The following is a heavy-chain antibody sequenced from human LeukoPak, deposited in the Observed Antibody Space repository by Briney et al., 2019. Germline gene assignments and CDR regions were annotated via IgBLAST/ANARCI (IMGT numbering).Heavy chain of an antibody. V-gene: IGHV3-7*01. Sequence: GGSLRLSCAASGFTFSSYWMSWVRQAPGKGLEWVANIKQDGSEKYYVDSVKGRFTISRDNAKNSLYLQMNSLRAEDTAVYYCAREDSSSPLYYYYYMDVWGKGTTVTVSS. D-gene: IGHD6-6*01. CDR2: IKQDGSEK. J-gene: IGHJ6*03. CDR1: GFTFSSYW. CDR3: AREDSSSPLYYYYYMDV.